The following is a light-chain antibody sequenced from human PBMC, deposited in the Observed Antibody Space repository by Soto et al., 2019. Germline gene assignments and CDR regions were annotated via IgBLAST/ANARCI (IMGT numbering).Light chain of an antibody. CDR3: SSYAGRTLYI. CDR1: SSDVGGYDY. J-gene: IGLJ1*01. V-gene: IGLV2-8*01. Sequence: QYALTQPPSAYGSPGQSVTISCTGTSSDVGGYDYVSWYQQRPGKAPKLLIHEVTKRPSGVPDRFSGSKSGNTASLTVSGLQAEDEADYYCSSYAGRTLYIFGTGTKVTV. CDR2: EVT.